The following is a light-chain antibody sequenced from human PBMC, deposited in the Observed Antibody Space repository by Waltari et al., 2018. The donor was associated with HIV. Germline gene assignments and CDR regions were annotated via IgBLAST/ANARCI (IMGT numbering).Light chain of an antibody. J-gene: IGKJ3*01. Sequence: DIQMTQSPSSLSASVGDRVTITCRASQSVKNYLNLYQQKPVKAPNLLIYAASTLQSGVPSRFSGSGSETDFTLTISSLQPEDFATYYCQQSFSTLTFGPGTKVDIK. CDR1: QSVKNY. CDR2: AAS. CDR3: QQSFSTLT. V-gene: IGKV1-39*01.